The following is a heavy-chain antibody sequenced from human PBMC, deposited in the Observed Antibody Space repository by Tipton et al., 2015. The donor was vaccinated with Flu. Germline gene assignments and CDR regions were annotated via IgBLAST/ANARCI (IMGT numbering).Heavy chain of an antibody. CDR3: VRKYKGYSYGYWYFDL. CDR1: GFTFSSYA. V-gene: IGHV3-23*01. CDR2: ISGSGGST. Sequence: SLRLSCAASGFTFSSYAMSWVRQAPGKGLEWVSAISGSGGSTYYADSVKGRFTISRDNSKNTLYLQMNSLRAEDTAVYYCVRKYKGYSYGYWYFDLWGRGTLVTVSS. D-gene: IGHD5-18*01. J-gene: IGHJ2*01.